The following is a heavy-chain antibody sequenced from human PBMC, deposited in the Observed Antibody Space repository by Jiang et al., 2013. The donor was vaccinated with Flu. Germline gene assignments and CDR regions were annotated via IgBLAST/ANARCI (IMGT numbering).Heavy chain of an antibody. V-gene: IGHV3-30*18. CDR3: AKSPNILTGNLDS. CDR2: ISYDGSEN. Sequence: VESGGGVVQPGRPLRLTCEASGFVFSNYAMHWVRQAPGSGLQWLAVISYDGSENHYADSVKGRFTISRDNSKNTLNLQMTSLGIEDTAVYYCAKSPNILTGNLDSWGQGTLVTVSS. J-gene: IGHJ5*01. D-gene: IGHD3-9*01. CDR1: GFVFSNYA.